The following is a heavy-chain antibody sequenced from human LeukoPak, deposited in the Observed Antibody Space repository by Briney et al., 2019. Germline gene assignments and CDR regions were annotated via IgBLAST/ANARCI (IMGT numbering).Heavy chain of an antibody. Sequence: SGSGGSTYYADSVKGRFTISRDNSKNTLYLQMNSLRAEDTAVYYCAKDLSGTPYLDYWGQGTLVTVSS. CDR3: AKDLSGTPYLDY. J-gene: IGHJ4*02. CDR2: SGSGGST. V-gene: IGHV3-23*01. D-gene: IGHD1-20*01.